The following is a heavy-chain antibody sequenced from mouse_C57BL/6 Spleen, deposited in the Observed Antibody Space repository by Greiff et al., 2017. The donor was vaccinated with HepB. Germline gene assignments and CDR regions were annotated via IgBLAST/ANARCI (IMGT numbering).Heavy chain of an antibody. Sequence: EVHLVESGGGLVKPGGSLKLSCAASGFTFSSYAMSWVRQTPEKRLEWVATISDGGSYTYYPDNVKGRFTISRDNAKNNLYLQMSHLKSEDTAMYYCARDFTTVSYAMDDWGQGTSVTVSS. V-gene: IGHV5-4*01. CDR1: GFTFSSYA. CDR2: ISDGGSYT. J-gene: IGHJ4*01. D-gene: IGHD1-1*01. CDR3: ARDFTTVSYAMDD.